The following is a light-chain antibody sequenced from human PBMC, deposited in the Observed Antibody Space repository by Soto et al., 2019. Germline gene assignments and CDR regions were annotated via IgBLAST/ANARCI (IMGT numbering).Light chain of an antibody. V-gene: IGLV2-23*01. CDR2: EDD. J-gene: IGLJ3*02. Sequence: QCALTQPASVSGSPGQSITISCTGTSSDVGSYNLVSWHQQHPGKAPKLMIYEDDKRPSGISNRFFGSKYGNTASLTISGLQAEDEDDYYCCSFARGNTLVFGGGTKLTVL. CDR1: SSDVGSYNL. CDR3: CSFARGNTLV.